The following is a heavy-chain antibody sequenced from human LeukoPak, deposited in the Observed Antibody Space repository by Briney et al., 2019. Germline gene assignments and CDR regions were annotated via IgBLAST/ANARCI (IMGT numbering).Heavy chain of an antibody. CDR3: AKDLGSSGWYVDY. V-gene: IGHV3-23*01. J-gene: IGHJ4*02. CDR2: ISSSGGGT. Sequence: GGSLRLSCAASGFTFSSYAMSWVRQAPGKGLEWVSVISSSGGGTYYADSVKGRFTISRDNSKNTLSLQMNSLRAEDTAVYYCAKDLGSSGWYVDYWGQGTLVTVSS. D-gene: IGHD6-19*01. CDR1: GFTFSSYA.